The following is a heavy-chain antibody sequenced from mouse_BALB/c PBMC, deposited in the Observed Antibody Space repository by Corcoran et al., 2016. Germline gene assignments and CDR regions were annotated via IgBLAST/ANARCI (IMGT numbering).Heavy chain of an antibody. Sequence: QIQLVQSGPELKKPGETVKISCKASGYTFTNYGMNWVKQAPGKGLKWMGWINTYTGEPTYADDFKVRFAFSLETSASTAYLQINNLKNEDTATYFCARGSSYAMDYWGQGTSVTVSS. CDR1: GYTFTNYG. V-gene: IGHV9-3-1*01. CDR2: INTYTGEP. D-gene: IGHD1-1*01. J-gene: IGHJ4*01. CDR3: ARGSSYAMDY.